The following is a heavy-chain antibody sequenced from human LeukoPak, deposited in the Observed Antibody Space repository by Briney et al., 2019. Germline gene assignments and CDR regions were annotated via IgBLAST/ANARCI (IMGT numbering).Heavy chain of an antibody. J-gene: IGHJ4*02. CDR3: ARDTYYYDSSGYYYDY. V-gene: IGHV3-21*01. D-gene: IGHD3-22*01. Sequence: GGSLRLSCAASGFTFSSYSMNWVRQAPGKGLEWVSSISSSSSYIYYADSVKGRFTISRDNAKNSLYLQMNSLRAEDTAVYYCARDTYYYDSSGYYYDYWGQGTLVTVSS. CDR1: GFTFSSYS. CDR2: ISSSSSYI.